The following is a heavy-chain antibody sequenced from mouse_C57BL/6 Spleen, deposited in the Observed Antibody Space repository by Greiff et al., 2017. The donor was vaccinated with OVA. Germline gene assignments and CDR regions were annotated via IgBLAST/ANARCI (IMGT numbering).Heavy chain of an antibody. CDR2: ISSGGSYT. D-gene: IGHD1-1*01. V-gene: IGHV5-6*01. CDR1: GFTFSSYG. Sequence: EVKVVESGGDLVKPGGSLKLSCAASGFTFSSYGMSWVRQTPDKRLEWVATISSGGSYTYYPDSVKGRFTISRDNAKNTLYLQMSSLKSEDIAMYYCAFYYGEAGNYWYFDVWGTGTTVTGSS. CDR3: AFYYGEAGNYWYFDV. J-gene: IGHJ1*03.